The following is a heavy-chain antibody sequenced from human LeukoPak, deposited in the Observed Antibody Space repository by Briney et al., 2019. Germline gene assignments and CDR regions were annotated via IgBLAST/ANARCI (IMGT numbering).Heavy chain of an antibody. V-gene: IGHV3-21*01. CDR2: ISSSSSYI. J-gene: IGHJ4*02. D-gene: IGHD3-10*01. CDR3: ARTSFGGGGSFDY. Sequence: GGSLRLSCAASGFTFSSYSMNWVRQAQGKGLEWVSSISSSSSYIYYADSVKGRFTISRDNAKNSLYLEMKILIAADTAVYYCARTSFGGGGSFDYWGQGTLVTVSS. CDR1: GFTFSSYS.